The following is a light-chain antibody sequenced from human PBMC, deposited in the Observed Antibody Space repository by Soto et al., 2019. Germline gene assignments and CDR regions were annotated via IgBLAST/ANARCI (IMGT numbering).Light chain of an antibody. V-gene: IGLV3-21*02. CDR3: QVWDASNDLHIL. CDR2: DDS. Sequence: SYELTQPPSVSVAPGQTARITCGGKNIGSKSVHWYQQKSGQAHLLVVYDDSDPPSGIPERFSGSNSGNTATLTISRVEAGDEADYYCQVWDASNDLHILVGGGTKLTVL. J-gene: IGLJ2*01. CDR1: NIGSKS.